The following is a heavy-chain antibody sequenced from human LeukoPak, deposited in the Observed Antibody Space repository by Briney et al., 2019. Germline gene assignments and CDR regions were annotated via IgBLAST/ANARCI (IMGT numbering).Heavy chain of an antibody. CDR3: ARVRSTSNYYYGMDV. Sequence: SSVTVSCKASGYTFTSYGISWVGQAPAQGLEWMGWTSAYNGNTNYAQKLQGRVTMTTDTSTSTAYMELRSLRPDDTAVYYCARVRSTSNYYYGMDVWGQGTTVTVSS. CDR2: TSAYNGNT. V-gene: IGHV1-18*01. J-gene: IGHJ6*02. CDR1: GYTFTSYG. D-gene: IGHD2-2*01.